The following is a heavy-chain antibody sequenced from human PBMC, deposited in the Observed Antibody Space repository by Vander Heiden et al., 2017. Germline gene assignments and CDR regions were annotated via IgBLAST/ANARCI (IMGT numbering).Heavy chain of an antibody. Sequence: QITLKESGPTLVKPTQTLTLTCTFSGFSLMTSGVGVGWLRQPPGKAPEWLALISWNELKRYSPSLNNRLFITMDTSKDQVVLTMTNMDPLDTATYDCACHSWFFHVWGRGTLVTVSS. CDR1: GFSLMTSGVG. J-gene: IGHJ2*01. V-gene: IGHV2-5*01. CDR3: ACHSWFFHV. D-gene: IGHD2-8*01. CDR2: ISWNELK.